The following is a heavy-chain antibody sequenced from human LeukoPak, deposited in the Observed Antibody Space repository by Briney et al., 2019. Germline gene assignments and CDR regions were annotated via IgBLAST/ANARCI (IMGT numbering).Heavy chain of an antibody. CDR1: GFTFSSYS. Sequence: GGSLRLSCAASGFTFSSYSMNWVRQVPGKGLEWVSSISSSSSYIYYADSVKGRFTISRDNAKNSLYLQMNSLRAEDTAVYYCAGEENYYGSGSYRYWGQGTLVTVSS. V-gene: IGHV3-21*01. CDR2: ISSSSSYI. CDR3: AGEENYYGSGSYRY. J-gene: IGHJ4*02. D-gene: IGHD3-10*01.